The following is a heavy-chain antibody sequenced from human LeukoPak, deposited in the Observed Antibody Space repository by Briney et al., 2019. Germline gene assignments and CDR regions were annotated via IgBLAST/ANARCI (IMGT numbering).Heavy chain of an antibody. V-gene: IGHV3-30*04. J-gene: IGHJ4*02. CDR1: GSTFSSYA. Sequence: GGSLRLSCAASGSTFSSYAMHWVRQAPGKGLEWVAVISYDGSNKYYADSVKGRFTISRDNSKNTLYLQMNSLRAEDTAVYYCARDRTSIAAAGLDYWGQGTLVTVSS. CDR3: ARDRTSIAAAGLDY. CDR2: ISYDGSNK. D-gene: IGHD6-13*01.